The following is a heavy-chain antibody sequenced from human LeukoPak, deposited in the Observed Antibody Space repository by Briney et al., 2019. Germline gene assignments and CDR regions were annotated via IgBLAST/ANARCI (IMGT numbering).Heavy chain of an antibody. J-gene: IGHJ4*02. V-gene: IGHV4-59*12. CDR2: IYYSGST. CDR1: GGSISSYY. Sequence: SETLSLTCTVSGGSISSYYWSWIRQPPGKGLEWIGYIYYSGSTYYNPSLKSRVTISVDTSKNQFSLKLSSVTAADTAVYYCAREGGDDSSGYPIDYWGQGTLVTVSS. D-gene: IGHD3-22*01. CDR3: AREGGDDSSGYPIDY.